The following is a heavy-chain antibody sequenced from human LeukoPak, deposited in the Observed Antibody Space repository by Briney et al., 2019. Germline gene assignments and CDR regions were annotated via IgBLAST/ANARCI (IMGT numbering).Heavy chain of an antibody. Sequence: WGSLRLSCAASGFTFSNYWMHWVRQTPGKGLVWVSRINTDGTTRYADSVKGRFTISRDNAKNTLYLQMDSLRAEDTAVYYCARGAGIVGSTTPFDYWGQGALVTVSS. V-gene: IGHV3-74*01. CDR2: INTDGTT. CDR3: ARGAGIVGSTTPFDY. CDR1: GFTFSNYW. D-gene: IGHD1-26*01. J-gene: IGHJ4*02.